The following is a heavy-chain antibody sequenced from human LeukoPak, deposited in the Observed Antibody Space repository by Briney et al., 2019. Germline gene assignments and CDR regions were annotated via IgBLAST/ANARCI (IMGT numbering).Heavy chain of an antibody. Sequence: GGSLRLSCAASGFTLSNYSMNWVRQAPGKGLEWVAFISSSSYIFYADSLKGRFTISRDNVKNSLYLQMNSLRADDTAVYYCARDLAYGDDGLWGQGTLVTVSS. V-gene: IGHV3-21*01. D-gene: IGHD4-17*01. J-gene: IGHJ4*02. CDR1: GFTLSNYS. CDR2: ISSSSYI. CDR3: ARDLAYGDDGL.